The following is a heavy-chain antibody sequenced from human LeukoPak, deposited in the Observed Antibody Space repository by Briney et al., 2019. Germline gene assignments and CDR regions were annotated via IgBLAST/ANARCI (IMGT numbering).Heavy chain of an antibody. V-gene: IGHV3-11*04. J-gene: IGHJ4*02. D-gene: IGHD5-12*01. CDR1: GFTFSDYY. CDR3: ARDSGFGLFDY. CDR2: ISSSGNTI. Sequence: PGGSLRLSCAASGFTFSDYYMSWIRQAPGKRLEWVSYISSSGNTIYYADSVKGRFTISRDNAKNSLYLQMNSLGAEDTAVYYCARDSGFGLFDYWGQGTLVTVSS.